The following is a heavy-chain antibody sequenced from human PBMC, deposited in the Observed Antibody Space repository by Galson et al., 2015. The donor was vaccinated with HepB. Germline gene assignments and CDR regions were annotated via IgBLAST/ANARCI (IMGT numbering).Heavy chain of an antibody. Sequence: SLRLSCAASGFTFSSYAMHWVRQAPGKGLEWVAVISYDGSNKYYADSVKGRFTISRDNSKNTLYLQMNSLRAEDTAVYYCARDLCGGSCYSIYYYYGMDVWGQGTTVTVSS. J-gene: IGHJ6*02. CDR2: ISYDGSNK. CDR3: ARDLCGGSCYSIYYYYGMDV. D-gene: IGHD2-15*01. CDR1: GFTFSSYA. V-gene: IGHV3-30*04.